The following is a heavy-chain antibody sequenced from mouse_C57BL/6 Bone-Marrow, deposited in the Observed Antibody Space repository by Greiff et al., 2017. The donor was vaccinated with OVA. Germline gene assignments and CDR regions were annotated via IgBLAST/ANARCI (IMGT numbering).Heavy chain of an antibody. V-gene: IGHV1-63*01. D-gene: IGHD4-1*01. CDR1: GYTFTNYW. CDR3: ATGTWFAY. CDR2: IYPGGGST. Sequence: VQLEQSGAELVRPGTSVKMSCKASGYTFTNYWIGWAKQRPGHGLEWIGDIYPGGGSTNYNEKFKGKATLTADKSSSTAYMQFSSLTSEDSAIYYCATGTWFAYWGQGTLVTVSA. J-gene: IGHJ3*01.